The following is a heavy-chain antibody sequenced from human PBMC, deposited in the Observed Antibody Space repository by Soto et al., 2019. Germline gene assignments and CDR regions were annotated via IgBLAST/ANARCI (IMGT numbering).Heavy chain of an antibody. CDR2: IYPGDSDT. V-gene: IGHV5-51*01. CDR1: GYRFTSYW. J-gene: IGHJ6*02. Sequence: PGESLKISWQGSGYRFTSYWIGWVRPLPGKGLEWMGIIYPGDSDTRYSPSFQCQVTISADKAISTAYLQWSSLKASDTAMYYCARRPYSNSGMDVLGQGASVTVSS. D-gene: IGHD4-4*01. CDR3: ARRPYSNSGMDV.